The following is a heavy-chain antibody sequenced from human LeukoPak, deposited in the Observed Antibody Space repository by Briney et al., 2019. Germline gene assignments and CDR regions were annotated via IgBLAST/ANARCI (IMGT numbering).Heavy chain of an antibody. CDR2: IYTSGST. J-gene: IGHJ4*02. CDR3: ARSETIWYYFDH. CDR1: GFTSSSGSYY. V-gene: IGHV4-61*02. D-gene: IGHD1-7*01. Sequence: SETLSFTCTVSGFTSSSGSYYWSWIRQPAGKGLEWIGRIYTSGSTNYNPSLKSRVTISVDTSKNQFSLKLSSVTAADTAIYFCARSETIWYYFDHWGQGRLVTVSS.